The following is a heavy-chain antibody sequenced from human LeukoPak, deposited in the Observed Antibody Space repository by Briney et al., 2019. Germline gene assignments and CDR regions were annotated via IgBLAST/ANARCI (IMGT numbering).Heavy chain of an antibody. CDR3: AREPTYSSSWYTSCDY. D-gene: IGHD6-13*01. CDR1: GFTFSSYE. CDR2: ISSSGSTI. Sequence: GGSLRLSCAASGFTFSSYEMNWVRQAPGKGLEWVSYISSSGSTIYYADSVKGRFTISRDNAKNSLYLQMNSLRAEDTAVYYCAREPTYSSSWYTSCDYWGQGTLVTVSP. V-gene: IGHV3-48*03. J-gene: IGHJ4*02.